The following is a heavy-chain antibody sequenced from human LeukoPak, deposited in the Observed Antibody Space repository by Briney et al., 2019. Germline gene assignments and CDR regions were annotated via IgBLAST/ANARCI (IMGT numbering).Heavy chain of an antibody. CDR3: ARGYYYGSGETLNWFDP. D-gene: IGHD3-10*01. V-gene: IGHV1-8*01. CDR1: GYTFTSYD. CDR2: MNPNSGNT. Sequence: ASVKVSCKASGYTFTSYDINWVRQATGQGLEWMGWMNPNSGNTGYAQKFQGRVTMTRNTSISTAYMELSSLRSEDTAVYYCARGYYYGSGETLNWFDPWGQGTLVIVSS. J-gene: IGHJ5*02.